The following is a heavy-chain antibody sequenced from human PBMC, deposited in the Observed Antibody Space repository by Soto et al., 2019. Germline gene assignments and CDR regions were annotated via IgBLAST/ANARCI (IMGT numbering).Heavy chain of an antibody. D-gene: IGHD2-15*01. CDR3: VRTSLVVAAATREDY. Sequence: PGGSLRLSCAASGLTFSSYWMHWVRQAPGKGLVWVSRINSDGSSTSYADSVKGRFTISRDTAKNTLYLQMNSLRAEDTAVYYCVRTSLVVAAATREDYWGQGTLVTVSS. CDR1: GLTFSSYW. V-gene: IGHV3-74*01. CDR2: INSDGSST. J-gene: IGHJ4*02.